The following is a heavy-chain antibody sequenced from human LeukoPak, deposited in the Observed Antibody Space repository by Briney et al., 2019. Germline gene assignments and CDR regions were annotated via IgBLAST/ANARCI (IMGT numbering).Heavy chain of an antibody. V-gene: IGHV1-2*02. CDR1: GYTFSGYY. CDR2: INPNSGGT. Sequence: ASVKVSCKASGYTFSGYYMHWVRQAPGQGLEWMGWINPNSGGTNYAQKFQGRVTMTRDTSISTAYMELSRLRSDDTAVYYCARVTYYYDSSGYQGGTGFDYWGQGTLVTVSS. D-gene: IGHD3-22*01. J-gene: IGHJ4*02. CDR3: ARVTYYYDSSGYQGGTGFDY.